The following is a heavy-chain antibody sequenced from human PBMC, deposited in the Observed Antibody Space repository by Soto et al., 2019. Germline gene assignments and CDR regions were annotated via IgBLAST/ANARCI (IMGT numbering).Heavy chain of an antibody. CDR2: MNPGSGDT. J-gene: IGHJ5*02. CDR1: GYSFTNND. V-gene: IGHV1-8*01. CDR3: ARMETFGSLNWFDP. D-gene: IGHD3-16*01. Sequence: ASVKVSCKASGYSFTNNDVSWVRQAIGQGLEWMGWMNPGSGDTGYAQKFQGRVTMTRDIPIATAYTELSSLRSDDTAIYYCARMETFGSLNWFDPWCQGTLVTVSS.